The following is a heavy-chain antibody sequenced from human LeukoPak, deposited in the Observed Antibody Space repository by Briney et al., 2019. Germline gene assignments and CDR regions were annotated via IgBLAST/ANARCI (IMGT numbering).Heavy chain of an antibody. CDR1: GFTFSTYG. CDR3: ARAYDSGTYSTFDY. CDR2: ISGSGGSR. J-gene: IGHJ4*02. Sequence: PGGSLRLSCAASGFTFSTYGMSWVRQAPGKGLEWVSGISGSGGSRFYTDSVKGRFTISRDNSKNTLYLQMNSLRAEDTAVYYCARAYDSGTYSTFDYWGQGALVTVTS. V-gene: IGHV3-23*01. D-gene: IGHD3-10*01.